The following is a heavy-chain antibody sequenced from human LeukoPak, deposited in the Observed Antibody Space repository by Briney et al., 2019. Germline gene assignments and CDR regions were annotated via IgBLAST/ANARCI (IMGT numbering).Heavy chain of an antibody. D-gene: IGHD6-19*01. Sequence: SGGSLRLSCAASGFTFSSYGMSWVRQAPGKGLEWVSAISGSGGSTYYADSVKGRFTISRDNSKNTLYLQMNSLRAEDTAVYYCAKDGPYSSGWPDAFDIWGQGTMVTVSS. V-gene: IGHV3-23*01. CDR2: ISGSGGST. J-gene: IGHJ3*02. CDR1: GFTFSSYG. CDR3: AKDGPYSSGWPDAFDI.